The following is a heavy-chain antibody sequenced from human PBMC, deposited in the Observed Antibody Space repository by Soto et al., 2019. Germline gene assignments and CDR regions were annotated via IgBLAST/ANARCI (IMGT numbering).Heavy chain of an antibody. CDR2: ISAYNGNT. D-gene: IGHD6-6*01. J-gene: IGHJ5*02. CDR3: ARDKGYSSSSGRFDP. V-gene: IGHV1-18*01. CDR1: GYTFTSYG. Sequence: ASVKVSCKASGYTFTSYGISWVRQAPGQGLEWMGWISAYNGNTNYAQKLRGRVTMTTDTSTSTAYMELRSLRSDDTAVYYCARDKGYSSSSGRFDPWGQGTLVTVSS.